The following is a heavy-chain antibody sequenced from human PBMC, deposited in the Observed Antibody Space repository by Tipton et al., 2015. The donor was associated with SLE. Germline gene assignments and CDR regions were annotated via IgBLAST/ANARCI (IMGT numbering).Heavy chain of an antibody. V-gene: IGHV4-38-2*02. D-gene: IGHD7-27*01. CDR3: ARDVPAPTGGV. Sequence: TLSLTCTVSGGSISSGYYWGWIRQPPGKGLEWIGSIYHSGTTYYNPSLKTRVTISVDTSKNQFSLKMNSVTAADTAVYYCARDVPAPTGGVWGQGTLVTVSS. CDR2: IYHSGTT. CDR1: GGSISSGYY. J-gene: IGHJ4*02.